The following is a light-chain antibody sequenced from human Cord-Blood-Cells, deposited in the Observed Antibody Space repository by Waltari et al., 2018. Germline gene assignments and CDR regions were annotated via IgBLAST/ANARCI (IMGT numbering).Light chain of an antibody. CDR2: DVS. J-gene: IGLJ2*01. V-gene: IGLV2-14*01. CDR1: SSDVGGYNY. Sequence: QSALTQPASVSGSPGQSITISCTGTSSDVGGYNYVSWYQQHPDKAPKLMIYDVSNRTSGVSNRFSGSKSGNTASLTISGLQAEDEADYYCSSYTSSSTVVFGGGTKLTVL. CDR3: SSYTSSSTVV.